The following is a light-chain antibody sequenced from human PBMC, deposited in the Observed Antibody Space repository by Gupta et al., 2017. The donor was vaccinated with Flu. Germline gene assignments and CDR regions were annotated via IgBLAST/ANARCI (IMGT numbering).Light chain of an antibody. V-gene: IGLV1-47*02. J-gene: IGLJ3*02. CDR3: AAWDDSLRGWV. Sequence: SSSNIGSNYVNWYQQCTGTAPKLLIYSNNERPSGVPDRFSVSNSGTSASLAIGGLRSEDEADYYCAAWDDSLRGWVFGGGTKVTVL. CDR1: SSNIGSNY. CDR2: SNN.